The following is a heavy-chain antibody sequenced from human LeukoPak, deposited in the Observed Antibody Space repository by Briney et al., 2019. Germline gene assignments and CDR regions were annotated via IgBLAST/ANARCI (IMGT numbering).Heavy chain of an antibody. Sequence: SETLSLTCTVSGGSVSSGSYYWSWIRQPPGKGLEWIGYIYYSGSTNYNPSLKSRVTISVDTSKNQFSPKLSSVTAADTAVYYCAGSYDSSGYYYYWGQGTLVTVSS. D-gene: IGHD3-22*01. CDR2: IYYSGST. CDR3: AGSYDSSGYYYY. CDR1: GGSVSSGSYY. J-gene: IGHJ4*02. V-gene: IGHV4-61*01.